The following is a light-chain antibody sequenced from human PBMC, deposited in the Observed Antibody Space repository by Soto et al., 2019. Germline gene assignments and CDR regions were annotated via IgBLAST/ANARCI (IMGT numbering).Light chain of an antibody. J-gene: IGKJ1*01. CDR2: DAS. CDR1: QSVSSY. V-gene: IGKV3-20*01. Sequence: EIVLTQSPGTLSLSPGERATLSCRASQSVSSYLAWYQQKPGQAPRLLIYDASNRATGIPARFSGSGSGTDFTLTISRLEPEDFAVYYCQQCGSSLWTFGQGTKVDIK. CDR3: QQCGSSLWT.